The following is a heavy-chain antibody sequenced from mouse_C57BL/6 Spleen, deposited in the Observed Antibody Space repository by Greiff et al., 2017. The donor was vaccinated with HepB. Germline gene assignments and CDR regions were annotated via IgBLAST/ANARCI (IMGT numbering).Heavy chain of an antibody. CDR2: IDPEDGDT. CDR3: TTDYGSSLLAMDY. V-gene: IGHV14-1*01. J-gene: IGHJ4*01. CDR1: GFNIKDYY. Sequence: VQLKESGAELVRPGASVKLSCTASGFNIKDYYMHWVKQRPEQGLEWIGRIDPEDGDTEYAPKFQGKATMTADTSSNTAYLQLSSLTSEDTAVYYCTTDYGSSLLAMDYWGQGTSVTVSS. D-gene: IGHD1-1*01.